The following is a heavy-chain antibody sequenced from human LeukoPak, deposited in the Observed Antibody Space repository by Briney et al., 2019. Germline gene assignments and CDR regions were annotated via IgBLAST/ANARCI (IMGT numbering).Heavy chain of an antibody. CDR2: ISAYNGNT. CDR1: GYTFTSYG. D-gene: IGHD3-10*01. V-gene: IGHV1-18*01. Sequence: GASVKVSCKASGYTFTSYGISWVRQAPGQGLEWMGWISAYNGNTNYAQKLQGRVTMTTDTSTSTAYMELRSLRSDDTAVYYCAREHITFIGSGSYYRWFDPWGQGTLVTVSS. CDR3: AREHITFIGSGSYYRWFDP. J-gene: IGHJ5*02.